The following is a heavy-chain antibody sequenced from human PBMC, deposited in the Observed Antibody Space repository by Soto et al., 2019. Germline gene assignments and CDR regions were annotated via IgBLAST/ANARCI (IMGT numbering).Heavy chain of an antibody. CDR1: GFSLSSHS. V-gene: IGHV3-21*01. Sequence: EVQLVESGGGLVKPGGSLRLSCVASGFSLSSHSMNWVRQTPDKGLEWVSSISGFSNYIYYTDAAKVRFTVSRDNAKNSLYLQMDSLRADDTAVYYCARMAGDSGTYQVDYWGQGTLVTVSS. CDR3: ARMAGDSGTYQVDY. CDR2: ISGFSNYI. J-gene: IGHJ4*02. D-gene: IGHD1-26*01.